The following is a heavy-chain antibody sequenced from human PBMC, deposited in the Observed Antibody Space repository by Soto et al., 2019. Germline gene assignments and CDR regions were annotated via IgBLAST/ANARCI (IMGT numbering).Heavy chain of an antibody. CDR2: TYPEDSQT. V-gene: IGHV5-51*03. J-gene: IGHJ5*02. D-gene: IGHD3-9*01. Sequence: EVQLVQSGAEVKKPGESLKISCKASGYSFTSYWIGWVRQISGKGLEWMGITYPEDSQTLYSPSFQGQVTISVDKSISTVYLQWSSLKASDTATYYCARRRYFDTLLDPWGQGTLFTVSS. CDR1: GYSFTSYW. CDR3: ARRRYFDTLLDP.